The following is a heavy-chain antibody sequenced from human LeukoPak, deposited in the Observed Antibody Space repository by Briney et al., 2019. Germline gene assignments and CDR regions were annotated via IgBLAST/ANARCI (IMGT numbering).Heavy chain of an antibody. Sequence: GRPLRLSCAGSGFTFSSYAMHWVRQPPGKGLEWVSVISYDGSNKYYADSVKGRFTISRDTSKKTLYLQMNSLRAEAAAVYYCARDCSGGSCCSGWGYSYGMDVWGQGTMVTVSS. CDR2: ISYDGSNK. CDR3: ARDCSGGSCCSGWGYSYGMDV. J-gene: IGHJ6*02. D-gene: IGHD2-15*01. V-gene: IGHV3-30-3*01. CDR1: GFTFSSYA.